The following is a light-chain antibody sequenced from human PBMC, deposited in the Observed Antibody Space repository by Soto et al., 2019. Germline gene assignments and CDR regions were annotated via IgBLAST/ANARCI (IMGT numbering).Light chain of an antibody. CDR1: SSDVGGYNY. CDR3: SSYTSSSTLGV. CDR2: DVS. Sequence: QYALTQPASVSGSPGQSITISCTGTSSDVGGYNYVSWYQQHPGKAPKLMIYDVSNRPSGVSNRFSGSKSGNTASLTISGLQAEDEADYYCSSYTSSSTLGVFGVGTKLTVL. V-gene: IGLV2-14*01. J-gene: IGLJ2*01.